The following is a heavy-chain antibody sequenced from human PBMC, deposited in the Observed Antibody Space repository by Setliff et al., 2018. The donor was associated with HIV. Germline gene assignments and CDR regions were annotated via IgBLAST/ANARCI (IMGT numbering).Heavy chain of an antibody. CDR2: VYHSGTT. Sequence: RDPPGKGLEWIGSVYHSGTTYYNPSLKSRVTVSVDMSNNQFSLKVTSVTAADTAVYYCMRGRSITIFGVAYFDFWGQGTQVTVSS. D-gene: IGHD3-3*01. CDR3: MRGRSITIFGVAYFDF. V-gene: IGHV4-38-2*02. J-gene: IGHJ4*02.